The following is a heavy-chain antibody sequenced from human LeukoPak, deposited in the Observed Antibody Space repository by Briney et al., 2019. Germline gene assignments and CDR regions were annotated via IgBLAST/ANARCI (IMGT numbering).Heavy chain of an antibody. CDR2: INPNDGDT. CDR1: GYTFTDYY. Sequence: GASVKVSCKASGYTFTDYYMHWVRQAPGQGFEWVGWINPNDGDTNYAQKFQGRVTTTRDTSISTAHMEVSRLRSDDTAVYYCARANFLYCSSSTCLFDYWGQGTLVTVSS. D-gene: IGHD2-2*01. J-gene: IGHJ4*02. V-gene: IGHV1-2*02. CDR3: ARANFLYCSSSTCLFDY.